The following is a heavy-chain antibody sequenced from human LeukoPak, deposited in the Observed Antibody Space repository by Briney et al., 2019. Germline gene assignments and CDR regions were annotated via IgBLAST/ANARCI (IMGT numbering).Heavy chain of an antibody. J-gene: IGHJ5*02. CDR1: GFTFSTYS. V-gene: IGHV3-48*01. CDR3: ARGLRVSRRFDP. Sequence: GGSLRLSCAASGFTFSTYSMNWVRQAPGKGLEWISFIRHDSSDIYYADSVKGRFTISRDNAKNSLYLQMNSLRAEDTAVYYCARGLRVSRRFDPWGQGTLVTVSS. CDR2: IRHDSSDI.